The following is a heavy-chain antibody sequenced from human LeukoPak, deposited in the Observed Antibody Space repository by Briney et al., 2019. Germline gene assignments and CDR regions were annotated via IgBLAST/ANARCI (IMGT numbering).Heavy chain of an antibody. CDR1: GFTFSSYA. V-gene: IGHV3-23*01. CDR2: ISGSGGST. J-gene: IGHJ4*02. CDR3: AKSLGPSSGWYGGFDY. Sequence: GGSLRLSCAASGFTFSSYAMSWVRQAPGKGLEWVSSISGSGGSTYYADSVKGRFTISRDNSKNTLYLQMNSLRAEDTAVYYCAKSLGPSSGWYGGFDYWGQGTLVTVSS. D-gene: IGHD6-19*01.